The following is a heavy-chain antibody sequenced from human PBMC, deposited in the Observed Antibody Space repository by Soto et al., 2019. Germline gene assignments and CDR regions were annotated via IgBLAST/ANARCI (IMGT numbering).Heavy chain of an antibody. J-gene: IGHJ4*02. D-gene: IGHD3-22*01. V-gene: IGHV5-51*01. CDR3: ARSPVDSSGYLPFYY. Sequence: GESLKISCQGSSYSFTSYWIGWVRQMPGKGLEWMGIIYPGDSDTRYSPSFQCQVTISADKSISTAYLQWSSLKASHTAMYYCARSPVDSSGYLPFYYWGQGTLVTVSS. CDR2: IYPGDSDT. CDR1: SYSFTSYW.